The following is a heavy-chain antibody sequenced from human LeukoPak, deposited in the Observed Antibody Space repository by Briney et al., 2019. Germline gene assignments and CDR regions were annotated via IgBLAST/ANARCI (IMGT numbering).Heavy chain of an antibody. J-gene: IGHJ3*02. Sequence: GGSLRLSCAASGFIFSEHSMGWVRLAPGKGLGWVSSISSTSRLIYYADSVKGRFTITRDNAKNSLFLQMHSLRADDTAVYYCVTGDDPDYTWENHRLDAFDIWGQGTMVTVSS. CDR3: VTGDDPDYTWENHRLDAFDI. CDR2: ISSTSRLI. D-gene: IGHD3-16*01. V-gene: IGHV3-21*01. CDR1: GFIFSEHS.